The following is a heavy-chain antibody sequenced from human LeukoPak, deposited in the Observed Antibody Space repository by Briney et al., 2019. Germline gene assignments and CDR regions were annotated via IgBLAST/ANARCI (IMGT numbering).Heavy chain of an antibody. D-gene: IGHD6-13*01. CDR1: GFTFSSYA. V-gene: IGHV3-23*01. J-gene: IGHJ5*02. CDR3: AREGAYSSSWYGYNWFDP. CDR2: ISGSGGST. Sequence: GGSLRLSCAASGFTFSSYAMSWVRQAPGKGLEWVSAISGSGGSTYYADSVKGRFTISRDNSKNTLYLQMNSLRAEDTAVYYCAREGAYSSSWYGYNWFDPWGQGTLVTVSS.